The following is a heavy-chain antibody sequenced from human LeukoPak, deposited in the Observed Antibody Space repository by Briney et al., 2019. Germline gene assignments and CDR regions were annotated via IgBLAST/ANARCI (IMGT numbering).Heavy chain of an antibody. CDR2: IYHSGTT. D-gene: IGHD1-26*01. CDR3: ARDQEGAEAFDI. V-gene: IGHV4-38-2*02. CDR1: GYSISTGYY. J-gene: IGHJ3*02. Sequence: TSETLSLTCTVSGYSISTGYYWGWVRQPPGKGLEWLGSIYHSGTTYYNPSLKSRVTISVDRSKNQFSLKLSSVTAADTAVYYCARDQEGAEAFDIWGQGTMVTVSS.